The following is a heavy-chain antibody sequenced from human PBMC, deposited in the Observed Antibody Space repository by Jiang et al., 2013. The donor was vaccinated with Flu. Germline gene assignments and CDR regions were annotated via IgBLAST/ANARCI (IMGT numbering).Heavy chain of an antibody. CDR2: MNPKTGDT. D-gene: IGHD2/OR15-2a*01. CDR1: GYTFTSYD. CDR3: ARGYYRAYFQH. V-gene: IGHV1-8*01. J-gene: IGHJ1*01. Sequence: SGAEVKRPGASVKVSCNASGYTFTSYDINWVRQTSGQGLEWLGWMNPKTGDTGYAQKFQGRVSMTRDTTISTAYLELSSLRSEDTAVYYCARGYYRAYFQHWGQGTLITVSS.